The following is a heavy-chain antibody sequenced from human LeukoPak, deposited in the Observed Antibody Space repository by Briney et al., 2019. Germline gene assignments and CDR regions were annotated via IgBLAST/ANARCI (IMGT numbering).Heavy chain of an antibody. CDR1: GFTFSSYW. CDR3: ATGAGCGY. CDR2: IKQDGSER. D-gene: IGHD6-19*01. Sequence: PPGGSLRLSCAASGFTFSSYWMTWVRQAPGKGLEWVANIKQDGSERNYVDSVKGRFTISRDTAKNSLYLQMNTLRDEDTAVYYCATGAGCGYWGQGTLVTVSS. V-gene: IGHV3-7*03. J-gene: IGHJ4*02.